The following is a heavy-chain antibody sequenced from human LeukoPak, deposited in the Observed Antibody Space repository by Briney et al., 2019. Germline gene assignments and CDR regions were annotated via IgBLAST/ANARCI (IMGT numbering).Heavy chain of an antibody. J-gene: IGHJ4*02. CDR2: IIPIFGTA. CDR3: AGLGGGYNYYFDY. D-gene: IGHD5-24*01. Sequence: SLKISCKASGGTFSSYATSWVRQAPEQGLEWMGGIIPIFGTANYAQKFQGRVTITTDESTSTAYMELSSLRSEDTAVYYCAGLGGGYNYYFDYWGQGTPVTVFS. CDR1: GGTFSSYA. V-gene: IGHV1-69*05.